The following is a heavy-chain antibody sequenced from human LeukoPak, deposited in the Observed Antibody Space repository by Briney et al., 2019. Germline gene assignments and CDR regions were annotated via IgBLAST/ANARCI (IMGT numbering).Heavy chain of an antibody. V-gene: IGHV3-15*01. D-gene: IGHD3-22*01. CDR3: TTQITMIVVYIIRDY. CDR1: GFTFGDYA. Sequence: PGGSLRLSCTASGFTFGDYAVSWVRQAPGKGLEWVGRIKSKTDGGTTDYAAPVKGRFTISRDDSKNTLYLQMNSLKTGDTAVYYCTTQITMIVVYIIRDYWGQGTLVTVSS. J-gene: IGHJ4*02. CDR2: IKSKTDGGTT.